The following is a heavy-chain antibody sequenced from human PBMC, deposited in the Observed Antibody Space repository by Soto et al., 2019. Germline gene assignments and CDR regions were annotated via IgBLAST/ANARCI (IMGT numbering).Heavy chain of an antibody. J-gene: IGHJ6*02. Sequence: SVKVSCKASGGTFSSYAISWVRQAPGQGLEWMGGIIPIFGTANYAQKFQGRVTITADESTSTAYMELSSLRSEDTAVYYCARAVRYFDGLPPPGYYFYGIAGSAQGTTVLLSS. CDR1: GGTFSSYA. D-gene: IGHD3-9*01. CDR3: ARAVRYFDGLPPPGYYFYGIAG. V-gene: IGHV1-69*13. CDR2: IIPIFGTA.